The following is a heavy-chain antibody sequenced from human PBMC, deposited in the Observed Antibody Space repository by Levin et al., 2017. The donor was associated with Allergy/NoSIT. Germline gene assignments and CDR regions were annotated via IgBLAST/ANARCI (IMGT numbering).Heavy chain of an antibody. CDR3: ARNASRRGWFDS. J-gene: IGHJ5*01. D-gene: IGHD2-2*01. CDR1: GASIKNGDYY. V-gene: IGHV4-61*08. Sequence: SETLSLTCTVTGASIKNGDYYWSWIRQSPGKGLEWIGYVYYSGSNIYNPSLKSRVSISIDTYRKQFSLKLSSLTAADTAIYYCARNASRRGWFDSWGQGTAVIVSS. CDR2: VYYSGSN.